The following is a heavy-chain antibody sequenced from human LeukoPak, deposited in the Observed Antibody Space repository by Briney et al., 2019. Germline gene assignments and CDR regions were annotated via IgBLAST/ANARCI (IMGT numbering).Heavy chain of an antibody. Sequence: GEALKISCKGSGYSFTSYWIGWVRQMHAKGLVWMGIVYPGDSDTRYSPSFQGQVTISADKSISTAYLQWSSLKASDTAMYYCARPGVGATNAFDIWGQGTMVTVSS. CDR1: GYSFTSYW. V-gene: IGHV5-51*01. CDR3: ARPGVGATNAFDI. J-gene: IGHJ3*02. CDR2: VYPGDSDT. D-gene: IGHD1-26*01.